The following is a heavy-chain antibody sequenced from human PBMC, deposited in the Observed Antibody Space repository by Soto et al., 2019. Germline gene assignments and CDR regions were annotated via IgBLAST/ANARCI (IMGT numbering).Heavy chain of an antibody. CDR3: AREYYDILTGYWTYYYYYGMDV. Sequence: QVQLVQSGAEVKKPGSSVKVSCKASGGTFSSYAISWVRQAPGQGLEWMGGIIPIFGTANYAQKFQGRVTITADKSMSTAYMELSSLRSEDTAVYYCAREYYDILTGYWTYYYYYGMDVWGQGTTVTVSS. J-gene: IGHJ6*02. V-gene: IGHV1-69*06. CDR2: IIPIFGTA. D-gene: IGHD3-9*01. CDR1: GGTFSSYA.